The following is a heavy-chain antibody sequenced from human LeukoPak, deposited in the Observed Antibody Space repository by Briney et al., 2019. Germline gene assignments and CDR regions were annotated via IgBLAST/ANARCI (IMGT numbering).Heavy chain of an antibody. J-gene: IGHJ5*02. D-gene: IGHD2-2*01. CDR3: ARLRGYCSSTSCPQGWFDP. V-gene: IGHV4-39*01. Sequence: PSETLSLTCTVSGGSISSSSYYWGWIRRPPGKGLEWIGSIYYSGSTYYNPSLKSRVTISVDTSKNQFSLKLSSVTAADTAVYYCARLRGYCSSTSCPQGWFDPWGQGTLVTVFS. CDR1: GGSISSSSYY. CDR2: IYYSGST.